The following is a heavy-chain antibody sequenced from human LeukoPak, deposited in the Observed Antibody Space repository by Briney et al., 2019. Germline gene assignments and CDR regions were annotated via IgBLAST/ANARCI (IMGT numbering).Heavy chain of an antibody. CDR3: ARGWSGRSSGSDY. D-gene: IGHD3-22*01. CDR2: IYHSGST. V-gene: IGHV4-38-2*02. Sequence: SETLFLTCTVSGYSISSGYYWGWIRQPPGKGLEWIGSIYHSGSTYYNPSLKSRVTISVDTSKNQFSLKLSSVTAADTAVYYCARGWSGRSSGSDYWGQGTLVTVSS. J-gene: IGHJ4*02. CDR1: GYSISSGYY.